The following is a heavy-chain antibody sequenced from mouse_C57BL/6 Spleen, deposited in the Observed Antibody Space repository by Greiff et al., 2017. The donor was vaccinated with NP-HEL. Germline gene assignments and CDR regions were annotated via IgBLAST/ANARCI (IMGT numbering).Heavy chain of an antibody. J-gene: IGHJ2*01. CDR3: ARGRVYYFDY. CDR2: INYDGSST. V-gene: IGHV5-16*01. CDR1: GFTFSDYY. Sequence: DVQLVESEGGLVQPGSSMKLSCTASGFTFSDYYMAWVRQVPEKGLEWVANINYDGSSTYYLDSLKSRFIISRDNAKNILYLQMSSLKSEDTATYYCARGRVYYFDYWGQGTTLTVSS.